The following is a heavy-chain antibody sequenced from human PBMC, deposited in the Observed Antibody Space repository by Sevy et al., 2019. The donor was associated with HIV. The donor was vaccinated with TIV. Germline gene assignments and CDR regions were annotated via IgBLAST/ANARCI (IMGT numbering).Heavy chain of an antibody. V-gene: IGHV3-30*18. CDR1: GFTFSNFG. D-gene: IGHD6-13*01. J-gene: IGHJ4*02. CDR3: AKNTAAAGVGGFDY. CDR2: ISYDGNKI. Sequence: GGSLRLSCAASGFTFSNFGMHWVRQAPGKGLEWLADISYDGNKIYYVDSVKGRFTVSRDDSKNMFFLQMNDLRAEDTALYYCAKNTAAAGVGGFDYWGQGALVTVSS.